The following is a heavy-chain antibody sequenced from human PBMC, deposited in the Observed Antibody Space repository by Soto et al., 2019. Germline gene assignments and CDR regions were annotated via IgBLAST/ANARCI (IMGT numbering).Heavy chain of an antibody. CDR2: IYYSGGT. CDR3: ASGELLSPGHYGMDV. J-gene: IGHJ6*02. V-gene: IGHV4-31*03. CDR1: GGSISSGGYY. D-gene: IGHD2-2*01. Sequence: QVQLQESGPGLVKPSQTLSLTCTVSGGSISSGGYYWSWIRQHPGKVLEWIGYIYYSGGTYYNPSLKSRVTISVDTSKNQFSLKLSSVTAADTAVYYCASGELLSPGHYGMDVWGQGTTVTVSS.